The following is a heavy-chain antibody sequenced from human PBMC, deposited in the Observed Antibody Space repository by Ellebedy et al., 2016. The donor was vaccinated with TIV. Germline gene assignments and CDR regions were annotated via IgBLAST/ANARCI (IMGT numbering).Heavy chain of an antibody. Sequence: SETLSLTXTVSGGSISSSSYYWGWIRQPPGKGLEWIGSIYYSGSTYYNPSLKSRVTISVDTSKNQFSLKLSSVTAADTAVYYCARGSGSGGGYNWFDPWGQGTLVTVSS. J-gene: IGHJ5*02. CDR3: ARGSGSGGGYNWFDP. CDR2: IYYSGST. D-gene: IGHD3-10*01. V-gene: IGHV4-39*07. CDR1: GGSISSSSYY.